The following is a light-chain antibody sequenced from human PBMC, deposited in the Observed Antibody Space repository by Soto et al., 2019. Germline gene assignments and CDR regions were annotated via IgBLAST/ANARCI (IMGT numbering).Light chain of an antibody. J-gene: IGKJ4*01. CDR2: DAS. CDR1: QSVSSY. V-gene: IGKV3-11*01. Sequence: EIVLTQSPATLSLSPGERAPLSCRASQSVSSYLAWYQQKTGQAPRLLIYDASNRATGIPARFSGSGSGTDFTLTIISLEPEDFAVYYCQQRSNWPLSFGGGTKVEIK. CDR3: QQRSNWPLS.